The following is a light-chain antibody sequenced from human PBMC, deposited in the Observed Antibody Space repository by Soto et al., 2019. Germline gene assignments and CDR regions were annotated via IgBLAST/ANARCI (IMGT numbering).Light chain of an antibody. V-gene: IGKV3-20*01. CDR2: GAS. J-gene: IGKJ2*01. CDR3: HQYGSSPYT. CDR1: QSVSSSY. Sequence: DMVLTQSPGTLSLSPGERATLSCRASQSVSSSYLAWYQQKPGQAPRLLIYGASSRATGIPDRFSGSGSGTDFTLTISRLEPEDFAVYYCHQYGSSPYTFGQGTKLEIK.